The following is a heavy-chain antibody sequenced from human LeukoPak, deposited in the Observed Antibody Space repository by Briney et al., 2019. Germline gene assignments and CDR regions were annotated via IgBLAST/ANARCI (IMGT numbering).Heavy chain of an antibody. D-gene: IGHD3-10*01. CDR3: ARGRTYFYGSGRYYYFYS. CDR1: GYTFTGYY. V-gene: IGHV1-2*02. CDR2: INPNSGGT. Sequence: ASVQVSCKASGYTFTGYYMNWVRQAPGQGLEWLGWINPNSGGTKYAQKFQGRVTMTGDTSISTAYMELSRLRSDDTAVYYCARGRTYFYGSGRYYYFYSCGQRTLVTVSS. J-gene: IGHJ4*02.